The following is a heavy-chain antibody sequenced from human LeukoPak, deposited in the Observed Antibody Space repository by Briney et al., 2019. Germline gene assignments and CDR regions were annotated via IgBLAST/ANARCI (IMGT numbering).Heavy chain of an antibody. J-gene: IGHJ4*02. V-gene: IGHV5-51*01. CDR2: IYPGDSDT. D-gene: IGHD3-3*01. CDR3: ASLTRARPFDY. Sequence: GESLKISCKGSGYTFTNYWVGWVRQMPGKGLEGMGIIYPGDSDTRYSPSFQGQVTISADKSISTAYQQWRSLKASDTAMYYCASLTRARPFDYWGQGTLVTVSS. CDR1: GYTFTNYW.